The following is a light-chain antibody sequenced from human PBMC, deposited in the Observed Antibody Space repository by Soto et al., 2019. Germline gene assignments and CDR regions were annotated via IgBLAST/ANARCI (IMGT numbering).Light chain of an antibody. CDR2: GAS. J-gene: IGKJ5*01. CDR3: QQYGSSAPIT. V-gene: IGKV3-20*01. CDR1: QAISSN. Sequence: ERVMTQSPATLSVSPGERATLSCRANQAISSNLAWYQQKPGQAPRLLIYGASIRATGIPDRFSGSGSETDFTLTISRLEPEDFALYYCQQYGSSAPITFGQGTRLEIK.